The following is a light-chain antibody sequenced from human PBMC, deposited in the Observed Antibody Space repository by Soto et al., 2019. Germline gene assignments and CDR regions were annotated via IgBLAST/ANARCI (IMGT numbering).Light chain of an antibody. CDR3: SSYTSASALAI. V-gene: IGLV2-14*01. Sequence: QSALTQPASVSGSPGQSITISCTGTSSDVGGYNFVSWYQQHPGKAPKLMIYEVINRPSGVSNRFSGSKSGNTASLTISGLQAEDEADYYCSSYTSASALAIFGGGTKLTVL. J-gene: IGLJ2*01. CDR2: EVI. CDR1: SSDVGGYNF.